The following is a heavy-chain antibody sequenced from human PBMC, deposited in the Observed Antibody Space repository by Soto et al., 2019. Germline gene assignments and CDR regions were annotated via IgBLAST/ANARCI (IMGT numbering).Heavy chain of an antibody. V-gene: IGHV2-5*02. CDR2: IYWDDDK. CDR3: AHRGVSVTALFDY. Sequence: QITLRESGPTLVKPTQTLTLTCTFSGFSLTTTGVGLGWIRQPPGNALEWLALIYWDDDKRYNPSLKSRLTITKDTSKNQVVLTMTNIDPMDTATYYCAHRGVSVTALFDYWGQGTPVTVSS. D-gene: IGHD3-16*01. CDR1: GFSLTTTGVG. J-gene: IGHJ4*02.